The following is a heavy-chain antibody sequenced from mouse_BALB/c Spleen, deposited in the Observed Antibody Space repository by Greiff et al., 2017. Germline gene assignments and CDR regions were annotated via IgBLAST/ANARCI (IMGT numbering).Heavy chain of an antibody. CDR2: INPDSSTI. D-gene: IGHD1-1*01. J-gene: IGHJ1*01. CDR3: ARRVLLRYWYFDV. V-gene: IGHV4-1*02. CDR1: GFDFSRYW. Sequence: EVQLVESGGGLVQPGGSLKLSCAASGFDFSRYWMSWVRQAPGKGLEWIGEINPDSSTINYTPSLKDKFIISRDNAKNTLYLQMSKVRSEDTALYYGARRVLLRYWYFDVWGAGTTVTVSS.